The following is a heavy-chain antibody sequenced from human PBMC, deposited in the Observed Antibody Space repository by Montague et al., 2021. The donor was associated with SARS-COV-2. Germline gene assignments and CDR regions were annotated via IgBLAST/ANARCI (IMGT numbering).Heavy chain of an antibody. CDR1: GFTFSSYS. J-gene: IGHJ4*02. CDR3: AKGAQWYSTSYFGY. Sequence: SLRLSCAASGFTFSSYSMSWVRQAPGKGLEWVSGTSGSGSGTYYAVSVKGRFTISRDNSKNTLYLQMNSLRAEDTALYYCAKGAQWYSTSYFGYWGQGSLVTVSS. D-gene: IGHD2-2*01. CDR2: TSGSGSGT. V-gene: IGHV3-23*01.